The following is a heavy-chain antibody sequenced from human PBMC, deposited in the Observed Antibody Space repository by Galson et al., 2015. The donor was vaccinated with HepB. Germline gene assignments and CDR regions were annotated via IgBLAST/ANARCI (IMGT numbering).Heavy chain of an antibody. CDR3: ARDIPWFGGLLSYGMDV. CDR1: GFTFRSYG. Sequence: SLRLSCAASGFTFRSYGMHWVRQAPGKGLEWVAVLWYDGNKKYYADSVKGRFTISRDNSKNTLYLQMNSLRAEDTAVYYCARDIPWFGGLLSYGMDVWGQGTTVTVSS. V-gene: IGHV3-33*01. CDR2: LWYDGNKK. D-gene: IGHD3-10*01. J-gene: IGHJ6*02.